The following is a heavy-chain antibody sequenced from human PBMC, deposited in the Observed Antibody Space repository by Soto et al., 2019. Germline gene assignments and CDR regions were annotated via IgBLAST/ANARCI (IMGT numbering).Heavy chain of an antibody. CDR3: ARDARDTAMTPNWFDP. V-gene: IGHV3-33*01. D-gene: IGHD5-18*01. J-gene: IGHJ5*02. Sequence: PGGSLRLSCAASGFTFSSYGMHWVRQAPGKGLEWVAVIWYDGSNKYYADSVKGRFTISRDNSKNTLYLQMNSLRAEDTAVYYCARDARDTAMTPNWFDPWGQGTLVTVSS. CDR2: IWYDGSNK. CDR1: GFTFSSYG.